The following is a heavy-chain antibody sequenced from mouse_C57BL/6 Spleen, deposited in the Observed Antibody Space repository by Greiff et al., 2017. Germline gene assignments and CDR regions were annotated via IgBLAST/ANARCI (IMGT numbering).Heavy chain of an antibody. CDR1: GFTFTDYY. CDR3: ARSRAMDY. V-gene: IGHV7-3*01. Sequence: EVELVESGGGLVQPGGSLSLSCAASGFTFTDYYMSWVRQPPGKALEWLGFFRNKANGYTAEYSASVKGRFTISRDNSQSILYLQMNALRAEDSATYYCARSRAMDYWGQGTSVTVSS. CDR2: FRNKANGYTA. J-gene: IGHJ4*01.